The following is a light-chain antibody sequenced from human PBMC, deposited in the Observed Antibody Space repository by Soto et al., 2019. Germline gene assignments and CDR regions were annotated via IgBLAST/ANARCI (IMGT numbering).Light chain of an antibody. V-gene: IGLV2-14*01. CDR1: SSDVGGYSY. CDR3: SSFTTTTTV. Sequence: QFVLTQPASVSGSPGQSITISCTGTSSDVGGYSYVSWYQHHPGKAPKLMIYEVSNRPSGVSDRFSGSKSGNTASLTISNLQAEDEGDFYCSSFTTTTTVFGTGTKVTVL. CDR2: EVS. J-gene: IGLJ1*01.